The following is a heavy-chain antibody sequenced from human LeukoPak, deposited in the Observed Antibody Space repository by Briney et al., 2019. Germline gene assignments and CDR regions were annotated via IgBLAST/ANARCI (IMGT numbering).Heavy chain of an antibody. D-gene: IGHD4-23*01. Sequence: PSETLSLTCAVSGYSISIGYYWGWIRQTPGKGLDWIAIMYHSGRTYYNPSLKSRHTISVDTSKKQFSLRPSSVTAADTAVYYCATQGPTVVTHFDTWGQGTLVTVSS. CDR1: GYSISIGYY. CDR3: ATQGPTVVTHFDT. CDR2: MYHSGRT. J-gene: IGHJ4*02. V-gene: IGHV4-38-2*01.